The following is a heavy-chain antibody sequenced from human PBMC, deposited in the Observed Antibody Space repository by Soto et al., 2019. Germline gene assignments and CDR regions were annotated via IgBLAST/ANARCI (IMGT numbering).Heavy chain of an antibody. V-gene: IGHV4-30-4*01. CDR2: IYYSGST. D-gene: IGHD3-22*01. CDR3: ARGTYYYDSSGYYYYYGMDV. J-gene: IGHJ6*02. CDR1: GGSISSGDYY. Sequence: TLSLTCTVSGGSISSGDYYWSWIRQPPGKGLEWIGYIYYSGSTYYNPSLKSRVTISVDSSKNQFSLKLSSVTAADTAVYYCARGTYYYDSSGYYYYYGMDVWGQGTTVTVSS.